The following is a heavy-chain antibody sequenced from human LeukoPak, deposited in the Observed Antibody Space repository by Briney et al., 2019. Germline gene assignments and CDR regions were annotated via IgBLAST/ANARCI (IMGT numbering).Heavy chain of an antibody. CDR1: GGSFSGYY. CDR3: ARWGVWGSYLISDY. V-gene: IGHV4-34*01. D-gene: IGHD3-16*02. CDR2: INRSGST. Sequence: KPSETLSRTCAGYGGSFSGYYWSWIRQPPGKGLEWIGEINRSGSTNYNPSLKSRVTISVDTSKNQFYLKLSSVTAADTAVYYCARWGVWGSYLISDYWGQGNLVTVSS. J-gene: IGHJ4*02.